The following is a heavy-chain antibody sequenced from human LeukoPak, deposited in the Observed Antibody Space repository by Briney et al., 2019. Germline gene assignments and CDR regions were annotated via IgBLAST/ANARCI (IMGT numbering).Heavy chain of an antibody. D-gene: IGHD3-3*01. CDR2: ISDSGAK. J-gene: IGHJ4*02. Sequence: RAGGSLRLSCAASGFTFSNYAMTWVRQVPGKGLEWVSTISDSGAKYYADSVKGRFAISRDNSKNTVYLEMSNLRSEDTAVYYCAAIGPSQYYDFWSGYYNFDYWGQGTLVTVSS. CDR3: AAIGPSQYYDFWSGYYNFDY. V-gene: IGHV3-23*01. CDR1: GFTFSNYA.